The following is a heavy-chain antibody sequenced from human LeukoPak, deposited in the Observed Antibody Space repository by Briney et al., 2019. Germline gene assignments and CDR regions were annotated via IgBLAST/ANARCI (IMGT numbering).Heavy chain of an antibody. V-gene: IGHV4-30-4*08. CDR1: GGSISSGDYY. Sequence: PSETLSLTCTVSGGSISSGDYYWSWIRQPPGKGLEWIGYIYYSGSTYYNPSLKSRVTISVDTSKNQFSLKLSSVTAADTAVYYCARANYDFWSGYYIPFDPWDQGTLVTVSS. CDR2: IYYSGST. J-gene: IGHJ5*02. CDR3: ARANYDFWSGYYIPFDP. D-gene: IGHD3-3*01.